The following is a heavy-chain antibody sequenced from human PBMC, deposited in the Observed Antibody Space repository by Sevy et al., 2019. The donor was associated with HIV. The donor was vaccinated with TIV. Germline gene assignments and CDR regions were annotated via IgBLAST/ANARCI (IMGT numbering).Heavy chain of an antibody. CDR3: ARGTRQTEGGWFYFDY. V-gene: IGHV3-66*01. CDR1: GLTVSAYY. CDR2: VYVAGDS. J-gene: IGHJ4*02. D-gene: IGHD2-15*01. Sequence: GGSLRLSCPVSGLTVSAYYMAWLRQAPGKGLEWVADVYVAGDSYYADSVQGRFTLSRDNYLNKMYVQMKSLRVEDTAVYYCARGTRQTEGGWFYFDYWSQGTLVTVSS.